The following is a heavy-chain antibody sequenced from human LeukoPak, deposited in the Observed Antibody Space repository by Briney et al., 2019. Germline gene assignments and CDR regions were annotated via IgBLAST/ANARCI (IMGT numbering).Heavy chain of an antibody. Sequence: GGSLSLSYAASGFAFYDDGMDWVRQAPGGGLGWVSGISWNSGSIGYADSVKGPFTISRDNAKNSLYLQMNSLRAEDTALYYCATEIYGDWYAFDIWGQGTMVTVSS. J-gene: IGHJ3*02. CDR3: ATEIYGDWYAFDI. CDR2: ISWNSGSI. D-gene: IGHD4-17*01. CDR1: GFAFYDDG. V-gene: IGHV3-9*01.